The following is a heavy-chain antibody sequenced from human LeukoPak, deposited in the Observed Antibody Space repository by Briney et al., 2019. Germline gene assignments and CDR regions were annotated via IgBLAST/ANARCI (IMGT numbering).Heavy chain of an antibody. CDR1: GGSFSGYY. CDR3: ARGVVITYHIDY. J-gene: IGHJ4*02. Sequence: SETLSLTCAVYGGSFSGYYWSWIRQPPGKGLEWIGEINHSGSTNYNPSLKSRVTISVDTSKNQFSLKLSSVTAADTAVYYCARGVVITYHIDYWGQGTLVTVSS. V-gene: IGHV4-34*01. D-gene: IGHD3-22*01. CDR2: INHSGST.